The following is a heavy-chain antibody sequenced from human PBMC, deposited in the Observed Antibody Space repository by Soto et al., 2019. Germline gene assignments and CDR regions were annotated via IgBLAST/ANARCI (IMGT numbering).Heavy chain of an antibody. CDR2: INAGNGNT. J-gene: IGHJ3*02. D-gene: IGHD2-15*01. CDR3: ARDQVVVAAKVSPAHDAFDI. V-gene: IGHV1-3*01. Sequence: ASVKVSCKASGYTFTSYAMHWVRQAPGQRLEWMGWINAGNGNTKYSQKFQGRVTITRDTSASTAYMELSSLRSEDTAVYYCARDQVVVAAKVSPAHDAFDIWGQGTMVTVSS. CDR1: GYTFTSYA.